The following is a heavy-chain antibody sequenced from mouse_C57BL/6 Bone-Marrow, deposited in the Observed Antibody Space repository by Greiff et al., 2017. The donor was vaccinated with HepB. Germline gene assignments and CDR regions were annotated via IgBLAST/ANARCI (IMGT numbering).Heavy chain of an antibody. J-gene: IGHJ3*01. CDR3: ARVTTVVPY. V-gene: IGHV3-6*01. CDR2: ISYDGSN. Sequence: EVQVVESGPGLVKPSQSLSLTCSVTGYSITSGYYWNWIRQFPGNKLEWMGYISYDGSNNYNPSLKNRISITRDTSKNQFFLKLNSVTTEDTATYYCARVTTVVPYWGQGTLVTVSA. CDR1: GYSITSGYY. D-gene: IGHD1-1*01.